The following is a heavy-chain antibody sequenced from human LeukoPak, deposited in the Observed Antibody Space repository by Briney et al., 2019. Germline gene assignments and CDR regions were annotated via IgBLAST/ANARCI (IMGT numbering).Heavy chain of an antibody. CDR2: ISYDGSNK. V-gene: IGHV3-30*18. CDR3: AKNGLASGVLEWLSYDWFDS. D-gene: IGHD3-3*01. J-gene: IGHJ5*01. Sequence: PGGSLRLSCVASGFTFSNYGMHWVRLAPGKGLEWVAVISYDGSNKYYADSVKGRFTISRDNSKNTLDLQMNSLRAEDTAVYYYAKNGLASGVLEWLSYDWFDSWGQGTLVIVSS. CDR1: GFTFSNYG.